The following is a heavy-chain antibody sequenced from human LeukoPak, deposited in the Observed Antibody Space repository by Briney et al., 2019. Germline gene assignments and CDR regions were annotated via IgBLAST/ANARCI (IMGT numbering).Heavy chain of an antibody. Sequence: GGSLRLSCAASGFTFSSYWMTWVRQAPGKGLEWVANINQDGSEKYFVDSVKGRFTISRDNAKNSLYLQMNSLRVEDTAVYYCARDPGIKLSGQLEDAFDIWGQGTMVTVSS. CDR2: INQDGSEK. CDR1: GFTFSSYW. CDR3: ARDPGIKLSGQLEDAFDI. V-gene: IGHV3-7*01. J-gene: IGHJ3*02. D-gene: IGHD2-2*01.